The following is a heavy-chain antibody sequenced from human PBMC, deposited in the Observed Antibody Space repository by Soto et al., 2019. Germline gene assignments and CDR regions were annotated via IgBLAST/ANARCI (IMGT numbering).Heavy chain of an antibody. Sequence: ASVKVSCKASGDTFTSYDIKWVRQATGQGLEWMGWMNPNSGNTGYAQKFQGRVTMTRNTSISTAYMELSSLRSEDTAVYYCARSRTGEGSSWYNDWFDPWGQGTLVTVS. J-gene: IGHJ5*02. CDR1: GDTFTSYD. D-gene: IGHD6-13*01. CDR3: ARSRTGEGSSWYNDWFDP. V-gene: IGHV1-8*01. CDR2: MNPNSGNT.